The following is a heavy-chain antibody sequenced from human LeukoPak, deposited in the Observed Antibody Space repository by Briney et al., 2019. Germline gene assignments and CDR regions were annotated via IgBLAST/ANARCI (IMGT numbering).Heavy chain of an antibody. D-gene: IGHD6-13*01. CDR3: ARSSIIAAAGPYYFDY. V-gene: IGHV1-69*06. CDR1: GGTFSSYA. J-gene: IGHJ4*02. CDR2: SIPIFGTA. Sequence: GASVKVSCKASGGTFSSYAISWVRQAPGQGLEWMGGSIPIFGTANYAQKFQGRVTITADKSTSTAYMELSSLRSEDTAVYYCARSSIIAAAGPYYFDYWGQGTLVTVSS.